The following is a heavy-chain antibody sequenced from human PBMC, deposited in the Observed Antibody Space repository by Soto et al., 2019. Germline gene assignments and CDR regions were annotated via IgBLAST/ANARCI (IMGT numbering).Heavy chain of an antibody. Sequence: SETLSLTCTVSGGSISSGDYYWSWIRQPPGKGLEWIGYIYYSGSTYYNPSLKSRVTISVDTSKNQFSLKLSSVTAADTAVYYCARSKNYYDSSGYYYDDYYGMDVWGQGTTVTVSS. CDR1: GGSISSGDYY. D-gene: IGHD3-22*01. J-gene: IGHJ6*02. CDR3: ARSKNYYDSSGYYYDDYYGMDV. V-gene: IGHV4-30-4*01. CDR2: IYYSGST.